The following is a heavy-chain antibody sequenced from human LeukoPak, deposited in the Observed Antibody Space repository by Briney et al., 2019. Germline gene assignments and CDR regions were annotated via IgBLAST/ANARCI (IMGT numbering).Heavy chain of an antibody. J-gene: IGHJ5*02. CDR2: ISYDGSNK. CDR3: ARELGRVVVAAIVSWFDP. V-gene: IGHV3-30-3*01. Sequence: PGGCLRLSCAASGFTFNSYAMHWVRQAPGKGLEWVAVISYDGSNKYYADSVKGRFTISRDNSKNTLYLQMNSLRAEDTAVYYCARELGRVVVAAIVSWFDPWGQGTLVTVSS. D-gene: IGHD2-15*01. CDR1: GFTFNSYA.